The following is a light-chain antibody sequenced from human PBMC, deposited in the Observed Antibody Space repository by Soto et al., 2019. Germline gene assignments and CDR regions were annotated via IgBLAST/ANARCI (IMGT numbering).Light chain of an antibody. Sequence: QSALTQPRSVSGSPGQSVTISCTGTRGDVGGYDYVSWYQQHPGKAPRLMIYAVTKRPSEVPDRFSGSKSGNTVSLTISGLQAEDEADYYCCSYAGTYTFVVFGGGTKLTVL. CDR1: RGDVGGYDY. V-gene: IGLV2-11*01. CDR3: CSYAGTYTFVV. CDR2: AVT. J-gene: IGLJ2*01.